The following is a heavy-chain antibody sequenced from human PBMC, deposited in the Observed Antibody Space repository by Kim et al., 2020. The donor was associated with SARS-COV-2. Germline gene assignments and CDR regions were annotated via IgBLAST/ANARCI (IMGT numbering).Heavy chain of an antibody. CDR3: ARTRWGGYGDAFDI. V-gene: IGHV3-30*01. D-gene: IGHD3-16*01. J-gene: IGHJ3*02. Sequence: ADSVKGRFTISRDNYKNTLYLQMNSLRAEDTAVYYCARTRWGGYGDAFDIWGQGTMVTVSS.